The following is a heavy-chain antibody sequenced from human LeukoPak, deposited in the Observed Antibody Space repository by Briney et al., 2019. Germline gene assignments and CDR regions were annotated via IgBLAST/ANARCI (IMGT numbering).Heavy chain of an antibody. V-gene: IGHV3-23*01. CDR1: GFTFSSYA. Sequence: GGSLRLSCAASGFTFSSYAMNWVRQAPGKGLEWVSSGHSDGTTYYADSVKGRFTISRDNSKNTLSLQMNSLRTEDTAVYYCAKGSRIAARPTIWFDSWGQGTLVTVSS. J-gene: IGHJ5*01. CDR3: AKGSRIAARPTIWFDS. CDR2: SGHSDGTT. D-gene: IGHD6-6*01.